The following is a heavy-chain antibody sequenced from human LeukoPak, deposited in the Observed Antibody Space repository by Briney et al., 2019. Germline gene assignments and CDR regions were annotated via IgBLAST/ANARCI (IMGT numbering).Heavy chain of an antibody. Sequence: PGGSLRLSCAASGFTFSTYSMNWVRQAPGKAPEWVASIGTTDKNIYYANSVKGRFTISRDNAKNSLYLQMTNLRAEDTAVYYCARDSRQQRFLYWDWFDPWGQGTRVSVSS. V-gene: IGHV3-21*06. CDR2: IGTTDKNI. D-gene: IGHD2/OR15-2a*01. CDR1: GFTFSTYS. CDR3: ARDSRQQRFLYWDWFDP. J-gene: IGHJ5*02.